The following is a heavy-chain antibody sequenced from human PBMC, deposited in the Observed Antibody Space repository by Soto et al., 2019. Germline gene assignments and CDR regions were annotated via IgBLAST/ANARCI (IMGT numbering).Heavy chain of an antibody. Sequence: EVQLLESGGGLVQPGGSLRLSCAASGFTFSSYVMGWVRQAPGKGLEWVSSISGSGGSTYYPDSVKGRFTISRDNSKNTLDLQMNRLGAEDTAVYFCAKYSSKHFDYWGQGTLVTVSS. CDR3: AKYSSKHFDY. J-gene: IGHJ4*02. V-gene: IGHV3-23*01. D-gene: IGHD6-13*01. CDR1: GFTFSSYV. CDR2: ISGSGGST.